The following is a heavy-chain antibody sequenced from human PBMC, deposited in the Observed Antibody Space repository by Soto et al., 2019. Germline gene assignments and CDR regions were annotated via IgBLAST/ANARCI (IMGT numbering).Heavy chain of an antibody. CDR1: GFTFSSYS. J-gene: IGHJ4*02. CDR3: ARGWSGRWLRPPYDY. D-gene: IGHD3-3*01. V-gene: IGHV3-21*01. CDR2: ISSSSSCI. Sequence: GGSLSLSCAASGFTFSSYSMNWVRQAPGKGLEWVSSISSSSSCIYYADSVKGRFTISRDNAKNSLYLQMNSLRAEDTAVYYCARGWSGRWLRPPYDYWRQGTTVPVCS.